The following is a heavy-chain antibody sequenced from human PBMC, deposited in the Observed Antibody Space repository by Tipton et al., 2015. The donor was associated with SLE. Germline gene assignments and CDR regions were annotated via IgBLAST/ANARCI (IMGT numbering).Heavy chain of an antibody. CDR2: ISYDGSNK. J-gene: IGHJ6*02. Sequence: SLRLSCAASGFTFSSYAMHWVRQAPGKGLEWVAVISYDGSNKYYADSVKGRFTISRDNSKNTLYLQMNSLRAEDTAVYYCAGDSRISMVRGVIGGSSYGMDVWGQGTTVTVSS. D-gene: IGHD3-10*01. CDR1: GFTFSSYA. CDR3: AGDSRISMVRGVIGGSSYGMDV. V-gene: IGHV3-30*04.